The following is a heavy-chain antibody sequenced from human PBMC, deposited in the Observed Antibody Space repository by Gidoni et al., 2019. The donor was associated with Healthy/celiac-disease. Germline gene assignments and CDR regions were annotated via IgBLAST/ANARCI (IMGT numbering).Heavy chain of an antibody. CDR1: GFTFSSYA. CDR2: SSGGGGST. D-gene: IGHD5-18*01. J-gene: IGHJ4*02. CDR3: AKDLQGYSYGSSFDY. Sequence: EVQLLESGGTLAQPGGSLSLPCAASGFTFSSYAMCWVRQATGTGLEWVSASSGGGGSTDSAVSVKGRFTISRDNSKNTRYVQMNGLRAEDTAVYYCAKDLQGYSYGSSFDYWGQGTLVTVSS. V-gene: IGHV3-23*01.